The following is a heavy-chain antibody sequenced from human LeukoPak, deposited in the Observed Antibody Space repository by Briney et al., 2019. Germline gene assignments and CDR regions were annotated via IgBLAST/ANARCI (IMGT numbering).Heavy chain of an antibody. CDR3: AKDPRRYCSSTSCSHNPFDI. D-gene: IGHD2-2*01. CDR1: GFTFSASA. CDR2: ISAGGESK. Sequence: GGSLRLSCAASGFTFSASAMSWVRQAPGKGLTWVSSISAGGESKHYADSVEGRFTISRDNSKNTLYLQMNSLRAEDTAVYYCAKDPRRYCSSTSCSHNPFDIWGQGTMVTVSS. V-gene: IGHV3-23*01. J-gene: IGHJ3*02.